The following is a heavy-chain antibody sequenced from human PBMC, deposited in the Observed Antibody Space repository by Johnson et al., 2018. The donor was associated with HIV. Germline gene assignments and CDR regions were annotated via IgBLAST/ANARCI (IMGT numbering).Heavy chain of an antibody. CDR3: TRHPPAVVPAATTDAFDI. D-gene: IGHD2-2*01. CDR2: ISYDGSNK. Sequence: QVQLVESGGGVVQPGRSLRLSCAASGFTFSSYAMHWVRQAPGKGLEWVAVISYDGSNKYYVDSVKGRFTISRDNSKNTLYLQMNSLRAEDTAVYYCTRHPPAVVPAATTDAFDIWGQGTMVTVSS. CDR1: GFTFSSYA. J-gene: IGHJ3*02. V-gene: IGHV3-30*04.